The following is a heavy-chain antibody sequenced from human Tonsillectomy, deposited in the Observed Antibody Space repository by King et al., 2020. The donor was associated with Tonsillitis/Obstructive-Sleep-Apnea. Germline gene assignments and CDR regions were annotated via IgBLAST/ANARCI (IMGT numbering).Heavy chain of an antibody. J-gene: IGHJ1*01. CDR1: GFTFEDYG. CDR2: INWNGCNT. V-gene: IGHV3-20*04. D-gene: IGHD6-19*01. CDR3: ARAPSIAVVDAYFQH. Sequence: VQLVESGGGVVRPGGSVRLSCAGSGFTFEDYGMSWVRQARGKGLEWGAGINWNGCNTGYAEPVKGRFTNSRDNAKKSLYLQMNSRRAEDTALYSCARAPSIAVVDAYFQHWGQGTLVTVSS.